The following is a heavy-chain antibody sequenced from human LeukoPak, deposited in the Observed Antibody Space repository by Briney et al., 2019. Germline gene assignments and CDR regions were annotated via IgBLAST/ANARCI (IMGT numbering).Heavy chain of an antibody. V-gene: IGHV1-8*01. J-gene: IGHJ4*02. CDR1: GYTFPSYD. D-gene: IGHD3-22*01. CDR2: MNPNSGNT. Sequence: ASVKVSSKASGYTFPSYDINWVRQATGKGLGWMGWMNPNSGNTGYAQKFQGRVTMTRNTSISTAYMELSSLRSEDTAVYYCARGRIYGYEYDSSGYYPQSYYFDYWGQGTLVTVSS. CDR3: ARGRIYGYEYDSSGYYPQSYYFDY.